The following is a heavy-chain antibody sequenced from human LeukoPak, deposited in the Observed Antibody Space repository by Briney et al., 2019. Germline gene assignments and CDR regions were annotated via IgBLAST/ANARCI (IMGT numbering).Heavy chain of an antibody. CDR2: INHSGYT. V-gene: IGHV4-34*01. J-gene: IGHJ4*02. Sequence: PSETLSLTCAVSGVSFDDYYWSWVRQTPGKGLEWIGEINHSGYTNDSPSLKSRVTLSIDTSRKQFPLNLRSVTVADAGIYYCTRMTTGHDYWGQGTLVTVSS. CDR1: GVSFDDYY. CDR3: TRMTTGHDY. D-gene: IGHD4-17*01.